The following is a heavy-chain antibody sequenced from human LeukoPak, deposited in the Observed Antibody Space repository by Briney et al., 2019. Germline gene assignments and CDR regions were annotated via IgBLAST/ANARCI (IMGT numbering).Heavy chain of an antibody. D-gene: IGHD5-18*01. CDR2: ISYDGSNK. J-gene: IGHJ4*02. CDR1: GFTFSYYG. Sequence: PGGSLRLSCAASGFTFSYYGMHWVRQAPGKGLEWVAVISYDGSNKYYADSVKGRFTISRDNSKNTLYLQMNSLRAEDTAVYYCAKEAYRYGYFDYWGQGTLVTVSS. CDR3: AKEAYRYGYFDY. V-gene: IGHV3-30*18.